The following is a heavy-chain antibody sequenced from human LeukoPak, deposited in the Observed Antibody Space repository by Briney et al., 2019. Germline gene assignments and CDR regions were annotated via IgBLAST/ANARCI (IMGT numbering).Heavy chain of an antibody. D-gene: IGHD1-26*01. Sequence: SETLSLTCTVSGGSIRSSTYYWGWIRQPPGKGLEWIGSIYNGNTYYNPSLESRVTMSVDTSKNQFSLKLTSVSADTTVYYCARTFGTYQYYFDYWGQGSLVAVSS. V-gene: IGHV4-39*07. CDR1: GGSIRSSTYY. CDR3: ARTFGTYQYYFDY. J-gene: IGHJ4*02. CDR2: IYNGNT.